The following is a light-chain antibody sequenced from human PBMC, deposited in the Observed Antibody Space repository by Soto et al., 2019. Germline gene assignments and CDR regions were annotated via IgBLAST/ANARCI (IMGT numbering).Light chain of an antibody. CDR1: SSDVGGYNY. Sequence: QSVLTQPASVSGSPGQSITISCTGTSSDVGGYNYVSWYQQHPGKAPKLMIYEVSNRPSGVSNRFSGSKSGNTASLTISGLQAEDEADYYCRSYTSSSTLLVCGGGTKLT. CDR3: RSYTSSSTLLV. CDR2: EVS. V-gene: IGLV2-14*01. J-gene: IGLJ2*01.